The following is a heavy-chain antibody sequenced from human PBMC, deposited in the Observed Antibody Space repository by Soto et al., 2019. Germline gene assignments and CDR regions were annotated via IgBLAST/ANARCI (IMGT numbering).Heavy chain of an antibody. Sequence: QVQLVESGGGVVQPGRSLRLSCAASGFTFSSYAMHWVRQAPGKGLEWVAVISYDGSNKYYADSVKGRFTISRDNSKNTLELQMNRLRGEDTAVYYCAERRGGKGAAGGTPPQEYFEYWGQGTLVTVSS. CDR3: AERRGGKGAAGGTPPQEYFEY. CDR2: ISYDGSNK. D-gene: IGHD6-13*01. V-gene: IGHV3-30-3*01. J-gene: IGHJ4*02. CDR1: GFTFSSYA.